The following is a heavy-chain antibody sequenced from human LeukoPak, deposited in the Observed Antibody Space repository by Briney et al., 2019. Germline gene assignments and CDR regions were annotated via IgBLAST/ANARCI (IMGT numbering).Heavy chain of an antibody. D-gene: IGHD5-18*01. J-gene: IGHJ4*02. CDR2: MSYDGFNK. CDR1: GFTFSSYA. Sequence: GRSLRLSCAASGFTFSSYAMHWVRQSLGKGLEWVAVMSYDGFNKYYADSVKGRFTISRDNSKNTLYLQMNSLRAEDTAVYYCAKTKGYSYGYYFDYWGQGTLVTVSS. CDR3: AKTKGYSYGYYFDY. V-gene: IGHV3-30*18.